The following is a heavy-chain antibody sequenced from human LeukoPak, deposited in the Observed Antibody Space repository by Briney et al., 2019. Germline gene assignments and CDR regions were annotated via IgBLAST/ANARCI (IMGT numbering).Heavy chain of an antibody. D-gene: IGHD1-14*01. CDR3: AKVSGGGLYYDGMDV. CDR2: ISGSGGTT. J-gene: IGHJ6*02. V-gene: IGHV3-23*01. Sequence: GGCLRLSCAASGFTFSSYSMNWVRQAPGKGLEWVSVISGSGGTTYYADSVKGRFTISRDSSKNTLYLQMNSLRAEDTAVYYCAKVSGGGLYYDGMDVWGQGTTVTVSS. CDR1: GFTFSSYS.